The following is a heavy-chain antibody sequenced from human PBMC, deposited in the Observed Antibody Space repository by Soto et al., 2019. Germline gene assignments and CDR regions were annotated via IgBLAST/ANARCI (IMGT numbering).Heavy chain of an antibody. D-gene: IGHD3-22*01. J-gene: IGHJ5*02. CDR1: GGSISSGDYY. CDR2: IYYSGST. V-gene: IGHV4-30-4*01. Sequence: PSEILSLTCTVSGGSISSGDYYWSWIRQPPGKGLEWIGYIYYSGSTYYNPSLKSRVTISVDTSKNQFSLKLSSVTAADTAVYYCARDINYDSTNWFDPWGQGTLVTVSS. CDR3: ARDINYDSTNWFDP.